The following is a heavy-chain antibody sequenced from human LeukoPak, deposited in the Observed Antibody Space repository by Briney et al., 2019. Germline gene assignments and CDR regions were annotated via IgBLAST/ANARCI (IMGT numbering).Heavy chain of an antibody. Sequence: PGGSLRLSCAASGFTFSSYAMSWVRQAPGKGLEWVSAISGSGGSTYYADSVKGRFTISRDNSKNTLYLQMNSLRAEDTAVYYCAKAANYDFWSGYYPRGDYYYYYMDVWGKGTTVTVSS. J-gene: IGHJ6*03. CDR1: GFTFSSYA. V-gene: IGHV3-23*01. D-gene: IGHD3-3*01. CDR2: ISGSGGST. CDR3: AKAANYDFWSGYYPRGDYYYYYMDV.